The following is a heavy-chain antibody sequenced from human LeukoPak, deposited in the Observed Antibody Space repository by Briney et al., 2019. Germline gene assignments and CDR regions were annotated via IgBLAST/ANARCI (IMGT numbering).Heavy chain of an antibody. CDR1: GFTFSDYY. V-gene: IGHV3-7*01. CDR3: ARDLAASAGEGFTDY. CDR2: IKQDGSEK. J-gene: IGHJ4*02. Sequence: GRSLRLSCAASGFTFSDYYMSWIRQAPGKGLEWVANIKQDGSEKNYVDSVKGRFTISRDNVKNSLYLQMNSLRAEDTAVYYCARDLAASAGEGFTDYWAREPWSPSPQ.